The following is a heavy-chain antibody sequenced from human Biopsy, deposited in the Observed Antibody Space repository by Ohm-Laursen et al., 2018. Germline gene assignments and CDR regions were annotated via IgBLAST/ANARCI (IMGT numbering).Heavy chain of an antibody. J-gene: IGHJ4*02. CDR2: ISGYNGNT. CDR3: ARVTLPLYLDY. Sequence: GSSVKVSCKASGYSFTSYGISWVRQAPGEGLEWMGRISGYNGNTNYARKFQGRVTMTADTSTSTVYMEVRGLRSDDTAVYYCARVTLPLYLDYWGQGTRVSVSS. V-gene: IGHV1-18*01. D-gene: IGHD5/OR15-5a*01. CDR1: GYSFTSYG.